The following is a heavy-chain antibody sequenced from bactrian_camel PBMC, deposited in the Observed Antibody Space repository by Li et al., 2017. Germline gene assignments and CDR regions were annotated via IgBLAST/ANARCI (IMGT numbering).Heavy chain of an antibody. Sequence: HVQLVESGGGLVQPGGSLRLSCTASGDTYTNSCLGWFRQVPGKKREGVAITYTGDGRTFYADSVKGRFTISGDNAKNTLYLQMNSLRPEDTARYQCMTRVKFDGLCTSWWKNWGKGTQVTVS. J-gene: IGHJ4*01. V-gene: IGHV3S54*01. CDR1: GDTYTNSC. D-gene: IGHD7*01. CDR2: TYTGDGRT. CDR3: MTRVKFDGLCTSWWKN.